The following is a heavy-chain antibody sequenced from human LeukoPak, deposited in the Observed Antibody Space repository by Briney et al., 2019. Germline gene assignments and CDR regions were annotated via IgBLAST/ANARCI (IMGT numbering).Heavy chain of an antibody. CDR3: ASDDILTGYYGFGY. CDR2: ISSSGSTI. V-gene: IGHV3-11*04. J-gene: IGHJ4*02. CDR1: GFTVSNNY. Sequence: GGSLRLSCAASGFTVSNNYMNWVRQAPGKGLEWVSYISSSGSTIYYADSVKGRFTISRDNAKNSLYLQMNSLRAEDTAVYYCASDDILTGYYGFGYWGQGTLVTVSS. D-gene: IGHD3-9*01.